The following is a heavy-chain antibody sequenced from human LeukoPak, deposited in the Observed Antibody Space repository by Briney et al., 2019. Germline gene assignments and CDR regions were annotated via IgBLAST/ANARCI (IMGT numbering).Heavy chain of an antibody. D-gene: IGHD6-13*01. J-gene: IGHJ6*02. V-gene: IGHV6-1*01. CDR2: TYYRSKWYN. CDR1: GDSVSSNSAA. CDR3: ARVLTNSWSGYYYGLDV. Sequence: SQTLSLTCAISGDSVSSNSAAWNWIRQSPSRGLEWLGRTYYRSKWYNDYAVSVKSRITINPDTSKNQFSLQLNSVTPEDTAVYYCARVLTNSWSGYYYGLDVWGQGTTVTVSS.